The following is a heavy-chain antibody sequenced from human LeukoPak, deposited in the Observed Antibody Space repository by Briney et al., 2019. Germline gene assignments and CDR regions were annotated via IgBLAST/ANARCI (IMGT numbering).Heavy chain of an antibody. J-gene: IGHJ4*02. V-gene: IGHV3-33*01. D-gene: IGHD3-22*01. CDR2: IWYEGSNK. CDR3: ARDSNYYDSSGYPN. Sequence: PGGSLRLSCAASGFTFSSYGMHWFRQAPGKGLEGVAVIWYEGSNKYYAASVKGRFTISRDNSKNTLYLQMNRLRAEDTAVYYCARDSNYYDSSGYPNWGQGTLVTVS. CDR1: GFTFSSYG.